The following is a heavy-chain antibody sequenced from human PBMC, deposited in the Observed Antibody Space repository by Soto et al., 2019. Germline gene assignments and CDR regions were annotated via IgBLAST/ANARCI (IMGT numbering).Heavy chain of an antibody. CDR3: ATEGREMGTGWFDP. D-gene: IGHD7-27*01. V-gene: IGHV4-39*02. J-gene: IGHJ5*02. CDR2: IYYSGST. Sequence: QLQLQESDPGLVKPSETLSLTCTVSGGAISSSSYCWGWIRQPPGKGLEWIGSIYYSGSTYYNPYLKSRVTISVDTSKNQFSLKLSSVTAADTAVYYCATEGREMGTGWFDPWGQGTLVTVSS. CDR1: GGAISSSSYC.